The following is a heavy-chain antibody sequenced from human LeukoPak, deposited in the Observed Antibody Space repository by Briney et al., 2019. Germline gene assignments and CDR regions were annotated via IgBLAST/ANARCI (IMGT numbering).Heavy chain of an antibody. D-gene: IGHD3-10*01. CDR3: TTDPLLWFGDPDDSFDAFDI. CDR2: IKSKTDGGTT. CDR1: GFTFSNAW. V-gene: IGHV3-15*01. J-gene: IGHJ3*02. Sequence: GGSLRLSCAASGFTFSNAWMSWVRQAPGKGLEWVGRIKSKTDGGTTDYAAPVKGRFTISRDDSKNTLYLQMNSLKTEDTDVYYCTTDPLLWFGDPDDSFDAFDIWGQGTMVTVSS.